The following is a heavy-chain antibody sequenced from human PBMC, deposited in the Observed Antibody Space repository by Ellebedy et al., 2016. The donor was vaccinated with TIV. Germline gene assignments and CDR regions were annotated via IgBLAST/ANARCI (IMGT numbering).Heavy chain of an antibody. CDR3: ARTPRIAARYPYEY. J-gene: IGHJ4*02. Sequence: ASVKVSCXASGYTFTSYYLHWVRQALGQRLVWMGIINPSHGDTRYAQKFQGRVTMTRDTSTSRVYMELSSLRSDDAAVYYCARTPRIAARYPYEYWGQGTLVTVSS. CDR2: INPSHGDT. CDR1: GYTFTSYY. D-gene: IGHD6-6*01. V-gene: IGHV1-46*01.